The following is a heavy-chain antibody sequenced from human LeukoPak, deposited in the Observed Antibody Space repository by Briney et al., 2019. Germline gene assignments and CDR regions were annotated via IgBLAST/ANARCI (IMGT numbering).Heavy chain of an antibody. D-gene: IGHD3-16*02. CDR3: TIGDNLGELSSTLDY. CDR1: GFTFSSYS. J-gene: IGHJ4*02. V-gene: IGHV3-30*03. CDR2: ISYDGSKK. Sequence: GGSLRLSCAASGFTFSSYSMNWVRQAPGKGLEWVAVISYDGSKKSYADSVKGRFPISRDNSKNTIFLQMNSLRVEDTAVYYCTIGDNLGELSSTLDYWGPGTLVPVSS.